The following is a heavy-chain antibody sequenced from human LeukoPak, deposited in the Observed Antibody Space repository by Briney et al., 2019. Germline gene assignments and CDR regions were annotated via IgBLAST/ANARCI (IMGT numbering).Heavy chain of an antibody. J-gene: IGHJ6*02. D-gene: IGHD2/OR15-2a*01. CDR2: INPNSGAT. CDR1: GYTFTAYY. V-gene: IGHV1-2*02. Sequence: ASVRVSCRASGYTFTAYYMHWVRQAPGQGLEWMGWINPNSGATNYAQNFQGRVTMTADTSISTAYLDLSRLRSDDSAVYYCARDPIVQAGYYYGMDVWGQGTTVTVSS. CDR3: ARDPIVQAGYYYGMDV.